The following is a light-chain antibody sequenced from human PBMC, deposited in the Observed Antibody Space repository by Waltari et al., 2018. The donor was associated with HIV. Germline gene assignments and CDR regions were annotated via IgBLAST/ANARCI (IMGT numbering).Light chain of an antibody. Sequence: VLTQPPPASGTPGLRVSLSCSGSTPNLGSNPVYCYQQLPGTAPKLLIYRNNQRPSGVPDGFSGSKSGTSASLAISGLRSEDEADYYCAAWDDSRSGWVFGGGTKLTVL. CDR1: TPNLGSNP. CDR3: AAWDDSRSGWV. CDR2: RNN. V-gene: IGLV1-47*01. J-gene: IGLJ3*02.